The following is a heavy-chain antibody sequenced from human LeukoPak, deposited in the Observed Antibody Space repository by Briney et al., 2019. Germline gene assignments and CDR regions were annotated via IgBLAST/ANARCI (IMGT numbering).Heavy chain of an antibody. Sequence: ASVKVSCKASGYTFTSYDINWVRQATGQGVEWMGWMNPNSGNTGYAQKFQGRVTMTRNTSISTAYMELSSLRSEDTAVYYCARTRSLRFLEWSDAFDIWGQGTMVTVSS. V-gene: IGHV1-8*01. D-gene: IGHD3-3*01. J-gene: IGHJ3*02. CDR2: MNPNSGNT. CDR3: ARTRSLRFLEWSDAFDI. CDR1: GYTFTSYD.